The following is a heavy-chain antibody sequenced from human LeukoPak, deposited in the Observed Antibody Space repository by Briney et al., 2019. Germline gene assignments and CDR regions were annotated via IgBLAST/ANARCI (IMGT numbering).Heavy chain of an antibody. CDR3: AKSFWWFGEFSPFDY. J-gene: IGHJ4*02. D-gene: IGHD3-10*01. CDR1: GFTFSSYS. V-gene: IGHV3-21*01. CDR2: ISSSSSYI. Sequence: GGSLRLSCAASGFTFSSYSMNWVRQAPGKGLEWVSSISSSSSYIYYADSVKGRFTISRDNAKNSLYLQMNSLRAKDTAVYYCAKSFWWFGEFSPFDYWGQGTLVTVSS.